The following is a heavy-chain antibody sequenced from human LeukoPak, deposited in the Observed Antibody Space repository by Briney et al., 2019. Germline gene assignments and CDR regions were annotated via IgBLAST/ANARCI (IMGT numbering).Heavy chain of an antibody. V-gene: IGHV3-23*01. CDR3: AKDHLGYCSAGSCYDFDY. Sequence: GGSLRLSCAASGFTFSSYAMSWVRQAPGKRLEWVSGISGSGDSTYYADSVKGLFTSSRDNSKDTLHLQMNSLRAEDTAVYYCAKDHLGYCSAGSCYDFDYWGQGTLVTVAS. CDR2: ISGSGDST. J-gene: IGHJ4*02. D-gene: IGHD2-15*01. CDR1: GFTFSSYA.